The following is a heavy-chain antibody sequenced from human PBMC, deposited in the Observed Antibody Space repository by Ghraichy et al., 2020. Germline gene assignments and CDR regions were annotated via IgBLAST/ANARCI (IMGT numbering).Heavy chain of an antibody. J-gene: IGHJ6*02. D-gene: IGHD2-15*01. CDR2: IGIACDP. Sequence: GGSLRLSCAASGFTFSNCDMHWVRQVTGKGLQWVSGIGIACDPHYLDSVKCRFTISRENAKNSMYLQMNSLRAGDSAVYFCVRQCTELRDKLYYYYGMDVWGQGTTVTVSS. CDR1: GFTFSNCD. CDR3: VRQCTELRDKLYYYYGMDV. V-gene: IGHV3-13*05.